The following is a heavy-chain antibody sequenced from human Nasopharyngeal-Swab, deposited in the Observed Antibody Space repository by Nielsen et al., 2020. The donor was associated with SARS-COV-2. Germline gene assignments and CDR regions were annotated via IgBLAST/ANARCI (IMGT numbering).Heavy chain of an antibody. Sequence: ASVKVSCKASGYTFASYYMHWVRQAPGQGLEWMGIINPSGGSTSYAQKFQGRVTMTRDTSTSTVYMELSSLRSEDTAVYYCARALLQGAFDIWGQGTMVTVSS. CDR1: GYTFASYY. CDR2: INPSGGST. D-gene: IGHD2-15*01. CDR3: ARALLQGAFDI. V-gene: IGHV1-46*01. J-gene: IGHJ3*02.